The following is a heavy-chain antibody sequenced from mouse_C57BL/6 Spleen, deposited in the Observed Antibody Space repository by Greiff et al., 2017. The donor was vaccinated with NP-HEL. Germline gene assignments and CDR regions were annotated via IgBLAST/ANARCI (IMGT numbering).Heavy chain of an antibody. CDR2: IYPGSGST. CDR1: GYTFTSYW. D-gene: IGHD2-3*01. V-gene: IGHV1-55*01. Sequence: QVQLQQPGAELVKPGASVKMSCKASGYTFTSYWITWVKQRPGQGLEWIGDIYPGSGSTNYNEKFESKATLTVDTSSSTAYMQLSSLTSEDSAVYYCARDDGYYAMDYWGQGTSVTVSS. J-gene: IGHJ4*01. CDR3: ARDDGYYAMDY.